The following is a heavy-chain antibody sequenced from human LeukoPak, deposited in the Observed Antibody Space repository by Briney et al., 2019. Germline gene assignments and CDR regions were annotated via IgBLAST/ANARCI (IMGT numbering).Heavy chain of an antibody. Sequence: GGSLRLSCAASGFTFSSYAMHWVRQAPGKGLEWVAVISYDGSNKYYADSVKGRFTISRDNAKNSLYLQMNSLRTEDTAVYYCARLAVYYDSFDYWGQGTLVTVSS. J-gene: IGHJ4*02. D-gene: IGHD5-12*01. CDR3: ARLAVYYDSFDY. V-gene: IGHV3-30*04. CDR1: GFTFSSYA. CDR2: ISYDGSNK.